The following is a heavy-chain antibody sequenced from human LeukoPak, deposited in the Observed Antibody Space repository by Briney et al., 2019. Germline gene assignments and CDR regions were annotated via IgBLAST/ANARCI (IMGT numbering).Heavy chain of an antibody. D-gene: IGHD3-10*01. CDR3: ASRPRYYYGSGSYYRNY. Sequence: PSETLSLTCTVSGGSISSGLYYWSWIRQPAGKGLEWIGRIYTSGSTNYNPSLKSRVTISLDTSKNQFSLKLSSVTAADTAVYYCASRPRYYYGSGSYYRNYWGQGTLVTVSS. V-gene: IGHV4-61*02. CDR1: GGSISSGLYY. J-gene: IGHJ4*02. CDR2: IYTSGST.